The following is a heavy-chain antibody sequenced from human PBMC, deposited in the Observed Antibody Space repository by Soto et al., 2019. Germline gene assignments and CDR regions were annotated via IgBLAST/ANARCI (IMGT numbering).Heavy chain of an antibody. D-gene: IGHD3-10*01. Sequence: GGSLRLSCAAYGFTFSSYAMSWVRQAPGKGLEWVSAISGSGGSTYYADSVKGRFTISRDNSKNTLYLQMNSLRAEDTAVYYCAKEYGSGSYYNVPWFDPWGQGTLVTVS. CDR1: GFTFSSYA. CDR2: ISGSGGST. V-gene: IGHV3-23*01. CDR3: AKEYGSGSYYNVPWFDP. J-gene: IGHJ5*02.